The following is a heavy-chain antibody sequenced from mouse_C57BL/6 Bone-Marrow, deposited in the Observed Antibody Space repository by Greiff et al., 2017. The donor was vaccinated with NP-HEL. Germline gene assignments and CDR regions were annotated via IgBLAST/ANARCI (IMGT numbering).Heavy chain of an antibody. J-gene: IGHJ4*01. V-gene: IGHV14-3*01. CDR1: GFNIKNTY. D-gene: IGHD1-1*01. CDR3: ARGRGGPSYWYAMDY. Sequence: EVQLQESVAELVRPGASVKLSCTASGFNIKNTYMHWVKQRPEQGLEWIGRIDPANGNTKYAPKFQGKATITADTSSNTAYLQLSSLTSEDTAIYYCARGRGGPSYWYAMDYWGQGTSVTVSS. CDR2: IDPANGNT.